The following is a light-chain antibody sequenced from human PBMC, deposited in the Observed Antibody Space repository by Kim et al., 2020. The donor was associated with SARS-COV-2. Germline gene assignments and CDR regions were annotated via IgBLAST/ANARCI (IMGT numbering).Light chain of an antibody. CDR3: QHYSRFPYT. CDR1: ENIDTW. CDR2: LAS. J-gene: IGKJ2*01. V-gene: IGKV1-5*03. Sequence: GDRFTITGRASENIDTWLAWYQQKPGRAPSLLVYLASTLESGVPSRFSGTGSGTEFSLSITSLQPDDFATYYCQHYSRFPYTFGQGTKLEI.